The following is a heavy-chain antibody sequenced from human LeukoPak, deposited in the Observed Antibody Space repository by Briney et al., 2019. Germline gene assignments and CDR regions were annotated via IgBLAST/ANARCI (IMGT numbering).Heavy chain of an antibody. D-gene: IGHD3-10*01. J-gene: IGHJ4*02. CDR1: GFTFDDYG. CDR3: AKDLHYGSADY. V-gene: IGHV3-20*04. CDR2: INPDGSNT. Sequence: GGSLRLSCVASGFTFDDYGMSWVRQAPGQGPEWVSDINPDGSNTNYADSVKGRFTISRDNAKNALYLQMNSLRAEDTAVYYCAKDLHYGSADYWGQGTLVTVSS.